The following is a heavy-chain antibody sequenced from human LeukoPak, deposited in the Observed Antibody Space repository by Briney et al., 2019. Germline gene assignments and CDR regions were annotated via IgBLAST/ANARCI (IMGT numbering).Heavy chain of an antibody. J-gene: IGHJ5*02. CDR1: GFTFSSYW. CDR3: ARDLVRSSGSAPFDP. D-gene: IGHD6-19*01. V-gene: IGHV3-7*01. Sequence: PGGSLRLSCAASGFTFSSYWMSWVRQAPGKGLEWVANIKQDGSEKYYVDSVKGRFTISRDNAKNSLYLQMNSLRAEDTAVYYCARDLVRSSGSAPFDPWGQGTLVTVSS. CDR2: IKQDGSEK.